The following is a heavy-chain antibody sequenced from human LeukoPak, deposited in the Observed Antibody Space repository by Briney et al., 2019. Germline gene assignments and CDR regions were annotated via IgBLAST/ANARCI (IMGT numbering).Heavy chain of an antibody. CDR2: IGTAGDT. CDR1: GFTFSSYD. J-gene: IGHJ3*02. CDR3: ARESIVAGVFDI. Sequence: PGGSLRLSCAASGFTFSSYDMHWVRQATGKGLAWVSAIGTAGDTYYPGSVKGRFTISRENAKNSLYLQMNSLRAGDTAVYYCARESIVAGVFDIWGKGTMVTVSS. D-gene: IGHD6-25*01. V-gene: IGHV3-13*01.